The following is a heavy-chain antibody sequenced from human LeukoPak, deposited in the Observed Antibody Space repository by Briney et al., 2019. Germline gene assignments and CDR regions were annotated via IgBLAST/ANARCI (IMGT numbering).Heavy chain of an antibody. V-gene: IGHV3-53*01. D-gene: IGHD3-22*01. J-gene: IGHJ5*02. CDR3: ARVGRSSGYYDPFGPST. CDR2: IYSGGST. CDR1: GFTVSSNY. Sequence: PGGSLRLSCAASGFTVSSNYMSWVSQAPGKGLEWVSVIYSGGSTYYADSVKGRFTISRDNSKNTLYLQMNSLRAEDTAVYYCARVGRSSGYYDPFGPSTWGQGTLVTVSS.